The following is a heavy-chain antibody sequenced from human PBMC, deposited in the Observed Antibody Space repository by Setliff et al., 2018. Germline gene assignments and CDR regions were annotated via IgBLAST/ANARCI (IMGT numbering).Heavy chain of an antibody. V-gene: IGHV1-18*01. Sequence: ASVKVSCKASGYTFTSYGISWVRQAPGQGLEWMGWISAYDGDTNYAQKLQGRVTMTTDTSTTTAYMELRSLRSDDTAVYYCARPGLYCSGGSCYGDDAFDIWGQGTRVT. D-gene: IGHD2-15*01. CDR3: ARPGLYCSGGSCYGDDAFDI. CDR2: ISAYDGDT. CDR1: GYTFTSYG. J-gene: IGHJ3*02.